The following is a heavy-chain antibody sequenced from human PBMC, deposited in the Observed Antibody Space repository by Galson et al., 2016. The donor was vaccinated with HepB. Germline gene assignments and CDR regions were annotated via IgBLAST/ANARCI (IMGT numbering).Heavy chain of an antibody. CDR3: VTSRGDYGDYRLLPFDY. Sequence: SLRLSCAASGSIFSLYALTWVRQAPGKGLEWVSGFSGGGGRTYYADSVKGRFTISRDNSKNTLYLQMNSLSAEDTAVYYCVTSRGDYGDYRLLPFDYWGQGTLVTVSS. CDR2: FSGGGGRT. V-gene: IGHV3-23*01. J-gene: IGHJ4*02. CDR1: GSIFSLYA. D-gene: IGHD4-17*01.